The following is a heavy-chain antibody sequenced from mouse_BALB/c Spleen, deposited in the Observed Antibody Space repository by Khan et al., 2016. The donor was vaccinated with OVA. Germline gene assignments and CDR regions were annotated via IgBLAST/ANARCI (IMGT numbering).Heavy chain of an antibody. Sequence: EVELVESGGGLVEPGGSLKLTCGASGFTFSSFVMFWVRQTPEKRKEWVATISSAATYTYYPDSVKGRFTISRDNAKNTLYLQLHCPRSDATAMYSCAKGNDGGCAYWGQGTLVT. V-gene: IGHV5-9-1*01. CDR1: GFTFSSFV. J-gene: IGHJ3*01. D-gene: IGHD2-1*01. CDR3: AKGNDGGCAY. CDR2: ISSAATYT.